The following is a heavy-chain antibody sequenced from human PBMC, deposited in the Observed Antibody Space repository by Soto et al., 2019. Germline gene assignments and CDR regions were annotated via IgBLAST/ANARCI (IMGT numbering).Heavy chain of an antibody. J-gene: IGHJ4*02. CDR1: GFTFRSYG. D-gene: IGHD3-10*01. V-gene: IGHV3-30*18. CDR3: AKGILVRGTYSYYFDS. CDR2: TSYDGTNK. Sequence: QVQLAESGGGVVQPGRSLRLSCAASGFTFRSYGMHWVRQAPGKGLEWVAFTSYDGTNKYYADSVKGRFTISRDNSRNTLFLQMNSLRAEDTAMYYCAKGILVRGTYSYYFDSWGQGTLVAVSS.